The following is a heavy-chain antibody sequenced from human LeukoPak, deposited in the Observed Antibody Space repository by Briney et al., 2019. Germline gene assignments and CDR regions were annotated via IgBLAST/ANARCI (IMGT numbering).Heavy chain of an antibody. D-gene: IGHD3-10*01. V-gene: IGHV3-9*01. CDR1: GLTFDDYA. CDR2: ISWNSGSI. Sequence: GGSLRLSCAASGLTFDDYAMHWVRQAPGKGLEWVSGISWNSGSIGYADSVKGRFTISRDNAKNSLYLQMNSLRAEDTAVYYCARDTRYMVRGEETFDYWGQGTLVTVSS. CDR3: ARDTRYMVRGEETFDY. J-gene: IGHJ4*02.